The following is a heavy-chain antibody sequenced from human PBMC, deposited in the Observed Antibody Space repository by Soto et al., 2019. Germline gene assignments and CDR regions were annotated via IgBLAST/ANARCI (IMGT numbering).Heavy chain of an antibody. Sequence: QLVESGGGLVKPGGSLRLSCAASGFTFNNAWMNWVRQAPGKGLEWVGRIKSNADGATTQFAAPVRGRFTISRDDSKSTVYLQMTSLKTDDTATYYCTTADGYNPFDLWGQGTLVTVSS. J-gene: IGHJ5*02. V-gene: IGHV3-15*07. CDR1: GFTFNNAW. CDR3: TTADGYNPFDL. D-gene: IGHD5-12*01. CDR2: IKSNADGATT.